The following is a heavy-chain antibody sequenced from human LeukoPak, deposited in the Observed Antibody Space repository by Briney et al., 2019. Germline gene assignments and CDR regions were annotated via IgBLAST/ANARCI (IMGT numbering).Heavy chain of an antibody. Sequence: GGSLRLSCAASVFTFCSYSMNWVRQAPGKGLEWVSSISSSSSYIYYADSVKGRFTISRDNAKNSLYLQMNSLRAEDTAVYYCARDKGIVGPTHYLDYWGQGTLVTVSS. D-gene: IGHD1-26*01. CDR1: VFTFCSYS. J-gene: IGHJ4*02. V-gene: IGHV3-21*01. CDR2: ISSSSSYI. CDR3: ARDKGIVGPTHYLDY.